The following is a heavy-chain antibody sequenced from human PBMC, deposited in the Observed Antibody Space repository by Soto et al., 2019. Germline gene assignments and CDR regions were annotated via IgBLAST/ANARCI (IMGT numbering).Heavy chain of an antibody. V-gene: IGHV6-1*02. Sequence: QVQLQQSGPGLVKPSQTLSLTCAISGDSVSSNSATWSWIRQSPSRGLEWLGRTYYRSRWYNDYAPSVKRRITINPDTSKNHFFLQLSSVTPGDTAVYYCARERGFLSEAFDIWGRGTVVTVSS. CDR1: GDSVSSNSAT. J-gene: IGHJ3*02. CDR2: TYYRSRWYN. CDR3: ARERGFLSEAFDI. D-gene: IGHD3-10*01.